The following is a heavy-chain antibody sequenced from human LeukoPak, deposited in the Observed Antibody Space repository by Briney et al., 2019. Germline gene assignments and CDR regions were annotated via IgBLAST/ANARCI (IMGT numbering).Heavy chain of an antibody. J-gene: IGHJ5*02. D-gene: IGHD3-22*01. V-gene: IGHV3-23*01. CDR1: GFIFSDYA. Sequence: PGGSLRLSCAASGFIFSDYAMKWVRQAPGKGLEWVSAISNDGGGTNYADFVKGRFTISRDNSKNTLFLQMNSLRAEDTALYYCAKGSSGYFVDLWGQGTLVTVSS. CDR3: AKGSSGYFVDL. CDR2: ISNDGGGT.